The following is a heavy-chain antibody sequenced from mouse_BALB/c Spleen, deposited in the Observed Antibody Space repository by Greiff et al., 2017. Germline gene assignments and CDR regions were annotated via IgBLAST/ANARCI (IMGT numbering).Heavy chain of an antibody. CDR3: ARLGRGAMDY. J-gene: IGHJ4*01. CDR2: INPSTGYT. CDR1: GYTFTSYW. D-gene: IGHD4-1*01. V-gene: IGHV1-7*01. Sequence: LVESGAELAKPGASVKMSCKASGYTFTSYWMHWVKQRPGQGLEWIGYINPSTGYTEYNQKFKDKATLTADKSSSTAYMQLSSLTSEDSAVYYCARLGRGAMDYWGQGTSVTVSS.